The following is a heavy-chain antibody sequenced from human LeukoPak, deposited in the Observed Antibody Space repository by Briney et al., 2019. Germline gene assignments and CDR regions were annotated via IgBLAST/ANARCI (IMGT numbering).Heavy chain of an antibody. CDR3: ARLGEDRADYYMDV. J-gene: IGHJ6*03. Sequence: PSETLSLTCTVSGGSISSYYWSWIRQPPGKGLEWIGYIYYSGSTNYNPSLKSRVTISVDTSKNQFSLKLSSVTVADTAVYYCARLGEDRADYYMDVWGKGTTVTVSS. D-gene: IGHD3-16*01. CDR2: IYYSGST. CDR1: GGSISSYY. V-gene: IGHV4-59*01.